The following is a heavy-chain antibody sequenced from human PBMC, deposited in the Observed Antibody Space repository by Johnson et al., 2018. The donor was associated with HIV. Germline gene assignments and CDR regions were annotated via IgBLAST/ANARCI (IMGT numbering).Heavy chain of an antibody. D-gene: IGHD3-22*01. CDR2: INSDGSST. J-gene: IGHJ3*01. CDR1: GFTFSDHF. CDR3: ANTYYYDSSGYSGAFDL. V-gene: IGHV3-74*02. Sequence: VQLVESGGGLVQPGGSLRLSCEASGFTFSDHFMDWARQAPGQGLEWVSRINSDGSSTSYADSVKGRFPISRDNAKNTLYLQMNSLRAEDTAVYYCANTYYYDSSGYSGAFDLWGQGAMVTVSS.